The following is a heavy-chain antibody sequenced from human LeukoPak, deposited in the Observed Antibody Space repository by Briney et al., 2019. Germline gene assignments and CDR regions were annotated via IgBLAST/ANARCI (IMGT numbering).Heavy chain of an antibody. CDR1: GFTFSSYS. V-gene: IGHV3-21*04. J-gene: IGHJ4*02. Sequence: GGSLRLSCAASGFTFSSYSMNWVRQAPGKGLEWVSSISSSSSYIYYADSVKGRFTISRDNSKNTLYLQMNSLRVEDTALYFCAKAQRGFDDFWSGYDYWGQGTLVTVSS. CDR2: ISSSSSYI. CDR3: AKAQRGFDDFWSGYDY. D-gene: IGHD3-3*01.